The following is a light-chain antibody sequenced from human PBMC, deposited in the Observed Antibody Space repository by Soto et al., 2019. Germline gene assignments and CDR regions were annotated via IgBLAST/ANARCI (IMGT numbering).Light chain of an antibody. CDR3: QQRRSWPPTIT. V-gene: IGKV3-11*01. Sequence: EIVLTPSQATLSFSPGERANLSCRASQSVSTYLAWYQQRPGQAPRLLIYDASYRATDIPPRFSGSGSGTDFNLTISSLEPEDFAVYYCQQRRSWPPTITFGQGTRLEIK. CDR1: QSVSTY. CDR2: DAS. J-gene: IGKJ5*01.